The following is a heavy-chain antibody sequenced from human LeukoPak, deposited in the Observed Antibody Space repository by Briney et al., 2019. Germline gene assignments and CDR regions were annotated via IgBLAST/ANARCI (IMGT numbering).Heavy chain of an antibody. J-gene: IGHJ4*02. CDR2: INHSGST. V-gene: IGHV4-34*01. Sequence: SETLSLTCTVSGGSISSYYWSWIRQPPGKGLEWIGEINHSGSTNYNPSLKSRVTISVDTSKNQFSLKLSSVTAADTAVYYCARITTVGDYWGQGTLVTVSS. CDR1: GGSISSYY. D-gene: IGHD4-23*01. CDR3: ARITTVGDY.